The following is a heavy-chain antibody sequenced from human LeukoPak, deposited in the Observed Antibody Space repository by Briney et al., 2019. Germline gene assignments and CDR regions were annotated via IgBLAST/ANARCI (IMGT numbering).Heavy chain of an antibody. Sequence: GGSLRLSCTASGFTFGDYAMSWFRQAPGEGLEWVGFIRSKAYGGTTEYAASVKGRFTISRDDSKSIAYLQMNSLKTEDTAVYYCTRVTRFCSGGSCYTTDYWGQGTLVTVSS. CDR3: TRVTRFCSGGSCYTTDY. CDR1: GFTFGDYA. J-gene: IGHJ4*02. CDR2: IRSKAYGGTT. V-gene: IGHV3-49*03. D-gene: IGHD2-15*01.